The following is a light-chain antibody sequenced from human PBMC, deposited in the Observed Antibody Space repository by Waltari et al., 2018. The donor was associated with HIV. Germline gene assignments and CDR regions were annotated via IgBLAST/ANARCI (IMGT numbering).Light chain of an antibody. CDR1: SSYVGGYNY. CDR3: SSYAGSNNKV. J-gene: IGLJ3*02. CDR2: EVS. Sequence: QSALTQPPSASGSPGQSVTISCTGTSSYVGGYNYVSCYQQHPGKAPKLMIYEVSKRPSGVPNRFSVSKSGNTASLTVSGLQAEDESDYYCSSYAGSNNKVFGGGTKLTVL. V-gene: IGLV2-8*01.